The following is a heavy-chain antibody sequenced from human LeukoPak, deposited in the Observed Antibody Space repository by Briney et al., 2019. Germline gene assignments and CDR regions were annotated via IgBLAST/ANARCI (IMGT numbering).Heavy chain of an antibody. CDR2: IIPIFGTA. V-gene: IGHV1-69*13. CDR3: ASHYSSDWNSFFDY. D-gene: IGHD6-19*01. J-gene: IGHJ4*02. CDR1: GGTFSNYA. Sequence: SVKVSCKASGGTFSNYAISWLRQAPGHGLEWMGGIIPIFGTAIYAQKFQGRITITADESTTAVYMELSSLGSDDTAVYYCASHYSSDWNSFFDYWGQGTLVTVSS.